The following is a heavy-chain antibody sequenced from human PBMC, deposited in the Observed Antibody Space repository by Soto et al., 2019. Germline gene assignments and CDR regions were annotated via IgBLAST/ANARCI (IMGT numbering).Heavy chain of an antibody. V-gene: IGHV4-59*01. Sequence: ASETLSLTCTVSGGSISSYYWSWIRQPPGKGLEWIGYIYYSGSTNYNPSLKSRVTIPVDTSKNQFSLKLSSVTAADTAVYYCARQDYYDSSGYSEYYFDYWGQGTLVTVS. CDR2: IYYSGST. D-gene: IGHD3-22*01. J-gene: IGHJ4*02. CDR1: GGSISSYY. CDR3: ARQDYYDSSGYSEYYFDY.